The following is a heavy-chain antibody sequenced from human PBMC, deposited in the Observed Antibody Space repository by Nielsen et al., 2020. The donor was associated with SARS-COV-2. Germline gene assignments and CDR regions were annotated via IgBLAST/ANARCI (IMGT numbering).Heavy chain of an antibody. CDR2: ISSSGSTI. V-gene: IGHV3-48*03. D-gene: IGHD3-3*01. CDR1: GFTFSSYE. J-gene: IGHJ4*02. Sequence: GESLKISCAASGFTFSSYEMNWVRQAPGKGLEWVSYISSSGSTIYYADSVKGRFTISRDNAKNSLYLQMNSLRAEDTAFYYCAKDIGYGIWSAYSYYFDYWGQGTLVTVSS. CDR3: AKDIGYGIWSAYSYYFDY.